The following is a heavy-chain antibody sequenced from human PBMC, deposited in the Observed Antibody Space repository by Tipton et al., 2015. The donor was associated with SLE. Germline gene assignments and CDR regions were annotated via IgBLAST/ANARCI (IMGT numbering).Heavy chain of an antibody. V-gene: IGHV3-48*01. CDR3: ARVPGIAVAGTVYYYYYGMDD. J-gene: IGHJ6*02. CDR1: GFTFSSYS. Sequence: SLRLSCAASGFTFSSYSMNWVRQAPGKGLEWVSYISSSSSTIYYADSVKGRFTISRDNAKNSLYLQMNSLRAEDTAVYYCARVPGIAVAGTVYYYYYGMDDWGQGTTGTVSS. D-gene: IGHD6-19*01. CDR2: ISSSSSTI.